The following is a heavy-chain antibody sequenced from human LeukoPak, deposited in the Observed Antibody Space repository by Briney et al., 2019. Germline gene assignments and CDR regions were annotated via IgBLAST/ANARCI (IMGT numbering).Heavy chain of an antibody. V-gene: IGHV4-59*08. CDR3: ARGGGYGDDAFDT. CDR2: IYYSGST. J-gene: IGHJ3*02. D-gene: IGHD5-12*01. CDR1: GGSISSYY. Sequence: SETLSLTCTVSGGSISSYYWSWIRQPPGKGLEWIGYIYYSGSTNYNPSLKSRVTISVDTSKNQFSLKLSSVTAADTAVYYCARGGGYGDDAFDTWGQGTMVTVSS.